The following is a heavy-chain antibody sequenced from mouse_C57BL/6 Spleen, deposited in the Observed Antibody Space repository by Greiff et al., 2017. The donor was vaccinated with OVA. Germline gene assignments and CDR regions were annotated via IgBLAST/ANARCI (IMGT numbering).Heavy chain of an antibody. J-gene: IGHJ2*01. CDR1: GYTFTSYW. CDR2: IDPSDSYT. CDR3: ARHYYGSSHYCDY. D-gene: IGHD1-1*01. V-gene: IGHV1-69*01. Sequence: QVQLQQPGAELVMPGASVKLSCKASGYTFTSYWMHWVKQRPGQGLEWIGEIDPSDSYTNYNQKFKGKSTLTVDKSSSTAYMQLSSLTSEDSAVDYCARHYYGSSHYCDYWGQGTTLTVSS.